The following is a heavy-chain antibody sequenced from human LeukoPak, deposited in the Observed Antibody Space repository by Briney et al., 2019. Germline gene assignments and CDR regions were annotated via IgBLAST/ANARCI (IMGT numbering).Heavy chain of an antibody. J-gene: IGHJ5*02. Sequence: GGSLRLSCAASGFTFSSYEMNWVRQAPGKGLEWVSYISSSGSAIYYADSVKGRFTISRDNAKNSLYLQMNSLRAEDTALYYCAKGQGIFDPWGQGTLVTVSS. CDR3: AKGQGIFDP. V-gene: IGHV3-48*03. D-gene: IGHD1-14*01. CDR2: ISSSGSAI. CDR1: GFTFSSYE.